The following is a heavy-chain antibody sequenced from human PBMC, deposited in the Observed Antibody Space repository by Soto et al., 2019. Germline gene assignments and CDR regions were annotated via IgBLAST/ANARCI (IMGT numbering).Heavy chain of an antibody. Sequence: QLQLQESGPGLVKPSETLSLTCTDSGGSISSSSYYWGWIRQPPGKGLACIGSIFYTGSTYYNPSLKGRVTISVDTSKNQFSLKLSSVTAADTAVYYCASQMDIVVVVAASRFDPWGQGTLVTVSS. J-gene: IGHJ5*02. CDR3: ASQMDIVVVVAASRFDP. D-gene: IGHD2-15*01. CDR2: IFYTGST. V-gene: IGHV4-39*01. CDR1: GGSISSSSYY.